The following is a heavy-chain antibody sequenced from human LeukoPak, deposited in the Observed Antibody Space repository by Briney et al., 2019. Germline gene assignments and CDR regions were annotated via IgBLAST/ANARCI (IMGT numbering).Heavy chain of an antibody. CDR2: IHYSGST. CDR1: GGSINNYY. Sequence: SETLSLTCTVPGGSINNYYWSWIRQPPGKGLEWIGYIHYSGSTNYNPSLRTRVTISVDTSKIQFSLKLSSVTAADTAVYYCARVGVYDSPPRAFDIWGQGTMVTVSS. J-gene: IGHJ3*02. CDR3: ARVGVYDSPPRAFDI. D-gene: IGHD3-22*01. V-gene: IGHV4-59*01.